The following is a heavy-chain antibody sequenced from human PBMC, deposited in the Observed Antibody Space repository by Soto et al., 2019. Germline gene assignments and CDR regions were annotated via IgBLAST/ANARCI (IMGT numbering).Heavy chain of an antibody. V-gene: IGHV5-10-1*01. CDR1: GYSFTSYW. J-gene: IGHJ6*02. D-gene: IGHD3-22*01. Sequence: PGESLKISCKGSGYSFTSYWISWVRQMPGKGLEWMGRIDPSDSYTNYSPSFQGHVTIPADKSISTAYLQWSSLKASDTAMYYCASSFSRGNYYGSSGHRIDYYGMDVWGQGTTVTVSS. CDR2: IDPSDSYT. CDR3: ASSFSRGNYYGSSGHRIDYYGMDV.